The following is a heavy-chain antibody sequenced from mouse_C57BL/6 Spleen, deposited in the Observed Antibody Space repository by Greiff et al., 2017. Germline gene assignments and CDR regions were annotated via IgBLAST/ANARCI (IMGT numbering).Heavy chain of an antibody. CDR2: IDPSDSYT. CDR3: ARSAITTVVGRYFDV. CDR1: GYTFTSYW. V-gene: IGHV1-50*01. J-gene: IGHJ1*03. D-gene: IGHD1-1*01. Sequence: VQLQQPGAELVKPGASVKLSCKASGYTFTSYWMQWVKQRPGQGLEWIGEIDPSDSYTNYKQKFKGKDTLTVDTSSSTAYMQLSSLTSEDAAVYYCARSAITTVVGRYFDVWGTGTTVTVSS.